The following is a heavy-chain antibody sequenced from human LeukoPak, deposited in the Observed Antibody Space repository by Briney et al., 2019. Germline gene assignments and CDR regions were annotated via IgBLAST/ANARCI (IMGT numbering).Heavy chain of an antibody. CDR2: IWYDGSNK. Sequence: GRSLRLSCAASGFTFSSYGMHWVRQAPGKGLEWVALIWYDGSNKYYADSVKGRFTISRDNSKNTLYLQMNSLRAEDTAVYYCSIVNVAAQAFDYWGQGTLVTVSS. J-gene: IGHJ4*02. D-gene: IGHD6-6*01. V-gene: IGHV3-33*01. CDR3: SIVNVAAQAFDY. CDR1: GFTFSSYG.